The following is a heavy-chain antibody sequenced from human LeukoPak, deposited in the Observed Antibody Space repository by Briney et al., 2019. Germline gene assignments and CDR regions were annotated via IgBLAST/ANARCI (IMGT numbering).Heavy chain of an antibody. D-gene: IGHD3-3*01. CDR1: GGSFSGYY. V-gene: IGHV4-34*01. CDR3: ARQKYDFWSGIRDAFDI. Sequence: SETLSLTCAVYGGSFSGYYWSWIRQPPGKGLEWIGEINHSGSTNYNPSLKSRVTISVDTSKNQFSLKLSSVTAADTAVYYCARQKYDFWSGIRDAFDIWGQGTMVTVSS. CDR2: INHSGST. J-gene: IGHJ3*02.